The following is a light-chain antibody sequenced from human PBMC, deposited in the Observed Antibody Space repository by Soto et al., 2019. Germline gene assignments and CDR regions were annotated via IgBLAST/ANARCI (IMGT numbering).Light chain of an antibody. V-gene: IGLV1-44*01. J-gene: IGLJ2*01. CDR2: SND. Sequence: QSVLTQPPSASGTPGQRVTISCSGSTSNIGINTVTWYQQLPGTAPKLLIYSNDRRPSGVPDRFSGSKSGTSASLAISGLQPDFEADYYCAVWDDSLNGVVFGGGTKLTAL. CDR1: TSNIGINT. CDR3: AVWDDSLNGVV.